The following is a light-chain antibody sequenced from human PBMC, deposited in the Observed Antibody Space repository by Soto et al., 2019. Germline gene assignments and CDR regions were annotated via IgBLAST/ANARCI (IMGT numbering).Light chain of an antibody. V-gene: IGKV3-15*01. Sequence: EVVMTQSPATLSVSPGERVTLSCRASQSINAHLAWYQQKPGQAPRLLIHGASTRATGIPARFSGSGFGTEFIXXIXRXXSEDLATYYCQQYNTWLWTFGQGTKVEI. CDR1: QSINAH. CDR2: GAS. CDR3: QQYNTWLWT. J-gene: IGKJ1*01.